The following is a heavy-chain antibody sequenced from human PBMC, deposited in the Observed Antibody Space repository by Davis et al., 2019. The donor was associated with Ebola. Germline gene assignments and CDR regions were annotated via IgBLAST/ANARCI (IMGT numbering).Heavy chain of an antibody. J-gene: IGHJ5*02. Sequence: PGGSLRLSCAASGFTFSSYGMHWVRQAPGKGLEWVSSISSSSSYIYYADSVKGRFTISRDNAKNSLYLQMNSLRAEDTAVYYCVRDRGYGSYNWFDPWGQGTLVTVSS. D-gene: IGHD1-26*01. CDR1: GFTFSSYG. CDR2: ISSSSSYI. V-gene: IGHV3-21*01. CDR3: VRDRGYGSYNWFDP.